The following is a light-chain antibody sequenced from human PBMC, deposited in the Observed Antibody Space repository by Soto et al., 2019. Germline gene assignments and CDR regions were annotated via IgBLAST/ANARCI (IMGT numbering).Light chain of an antibody. Sequence: DLQMTQSPSTLSESVGDRVTITCRASQSISSWLAWYQQKPGKAPKLLIYDASSLESGVPSRFSDSGSGTEFTLTISSLQPDDFATYYCQQYNSYSPLTFGQGTKVEIK. CDR1: QSISSW. V-gene: IGKV1-5*01. CDR3: QQYNSYSPLT. J-gene: IGKJ1*01. CDR2: DAS.